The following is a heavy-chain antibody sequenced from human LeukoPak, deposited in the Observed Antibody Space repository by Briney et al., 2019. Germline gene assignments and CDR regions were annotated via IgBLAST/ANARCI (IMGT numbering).Heavy chain of an antibody. V-gene: IGHV3-7*01. Sequence: GGSLRLSCAASGFTFSGFAMTWVRQAPGKGLEWVATIKNDGSDKYYVDSVKGRFTLSRDNAKNLVYLQMNSLRVGDTAVYYCVNLGYSDGGQGTLVTVSS. CDR3: VNLGYSD. CDR2: IKNDGSDK. D-gene: IGHD5-12*01. J-gene: IGHJ4*02. CDR1: GFTFSGFA.